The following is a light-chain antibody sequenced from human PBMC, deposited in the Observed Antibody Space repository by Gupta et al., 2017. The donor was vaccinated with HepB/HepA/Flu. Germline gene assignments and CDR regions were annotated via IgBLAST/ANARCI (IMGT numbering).Light chain of an antibody. J-gene: IGLJ2*01. CDR3: SSYTSSSTLDVV. CDR2: DVS. CDR1: SRDVGGYNY. Sequence: SALTQPASVSGSPGQSITISCTGTSRDVGGYNYVSWYQQHPGKAPKLMIYDVSNRPSGVSNRFSCSKSGNTASLTISGLQAEDEADYYCSSYTSSSTLDVVFGGGTKLTVL. V-gene: IGLV2-14*03.